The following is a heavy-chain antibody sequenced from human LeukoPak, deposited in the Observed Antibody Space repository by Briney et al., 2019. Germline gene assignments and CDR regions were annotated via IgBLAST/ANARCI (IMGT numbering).Heavy chain of an antibody. J-gene: IGHJ4*02. CDR3: ANSYDFWSAYSS. D-gene: IGHD3-3*01. CDR2: ISGSGGST. V-gene: IGHV3-23*01. Sequence: GGSLRLSCAASGFTFSTYAMSWVRQAPGKGLEWVSGISGSGGSTYYADSVKGRFTISRDNSKNTLYLQMNNLRADDTAVYYCANSYDFWSAYSSRGQGALVTVSS. CDR1: GFTFSTYA.